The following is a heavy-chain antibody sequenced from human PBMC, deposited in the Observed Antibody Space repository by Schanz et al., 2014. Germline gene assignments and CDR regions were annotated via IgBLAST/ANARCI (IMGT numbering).Heavy chain of an antibody. CDR2: INGYNGHT. J-gene: IGHJ4*02. V-gene: IGHV1-18*01. CDR1: GYTFSSYG. D-gene: IGHD5-12*01. Sequence: QVQLVQSGAEVKKPGASVKVSCKASGYTFSSYGITWVRQAPGQGLEWMGWINGYNGHTLYAQKFQGRVTMTTDTSTSTSYMELTSLRFDDTAVYYCARDFSAYVGNYFDYWGQGTLXTGSS. CDR3: ARDFSAYVGNYFDY.